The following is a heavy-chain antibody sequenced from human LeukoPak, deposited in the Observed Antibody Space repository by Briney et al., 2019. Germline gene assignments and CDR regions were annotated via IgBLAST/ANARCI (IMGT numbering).Heavy chain of an antibody. V-gene: IGHV1-69*13. D-gene: IGHD2-2*01. Sequence: SVKVSCKASGGTFSSYAISWVRQAPGQGLEWMGGIIPIFGTANYAQKFRGRVTITAGESTSTAYMELSSLRSEDTAVYYCASPRADCSSTSCSDLRFDPWGQGILVTVSS. CDR3: ASPRADCSSTSCSDLRFDP. J-gene: IGHJ5*02. CDR2: IIPIFGTA. CDR1: GGTFSSYA.